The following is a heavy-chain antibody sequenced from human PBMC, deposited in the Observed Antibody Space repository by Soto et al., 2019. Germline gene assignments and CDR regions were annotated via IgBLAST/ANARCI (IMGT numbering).Heavy chain of an antibody. CDR3: ARYSYYHGMDV. J-gene: IGHJ6*02. Sequence: SETLSLTCTVSGGSISSYYWSWIRQPPGKGLEWVGYIYYTGTTNYNPSLTSRVTMSVDTSKNQFSLNLRSVTAADTAVYYCARYSYYHGMDVWGQGTTVTVSS. CDR2: IYYTGTT. V-gene: IGHV4-59*01. CDR1: GGSISSYY.